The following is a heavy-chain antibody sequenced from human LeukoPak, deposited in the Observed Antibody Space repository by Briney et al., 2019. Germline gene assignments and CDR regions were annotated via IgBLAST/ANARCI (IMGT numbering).Heavy chain of an antibody. Sequence: SETLSLTCAVYGGSFSGYYWSWIRQPPGQGLEWIGEINHSGSTNYNPSLKSRVTISVDTSKNQFSLKLSSVTAADTAVYYCARRSLYSGSYLGAFDIWGQGTMVTVSS. CDR3: ARRSLYSGSYLGAFDI. CDR2: INHSGST. D-gene: IGHD1-26*01. V-gene: IGHV4-34*01. J-gene: IGHJ3*02. CDR1: GGSFSGYY.